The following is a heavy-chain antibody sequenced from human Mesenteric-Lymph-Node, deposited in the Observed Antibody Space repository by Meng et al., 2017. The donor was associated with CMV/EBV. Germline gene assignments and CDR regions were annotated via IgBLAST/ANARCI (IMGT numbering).Heavy chain of an antibody. J-gene: IGHJ4*02. CDR1: GFTFTTYT. CDR2: ISSSSSFI. Sequence: GGSLRLSCAASGFTFTTYTMNWVRQAPGKGLEWVSSISSSSSFIYYAHSVEGRFIISRDNAKNSLYLQMNSLRAEDTAVYYCAREAYGDYAVGCWGQGTLVTVSS. V-gene: IGHV3-21*01. D-gene: IGHD4-17*01. CDR3: AREAYGDYAVGC.